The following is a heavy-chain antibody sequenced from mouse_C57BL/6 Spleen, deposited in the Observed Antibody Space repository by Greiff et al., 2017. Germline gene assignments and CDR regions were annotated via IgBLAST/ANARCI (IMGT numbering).Heavy chain of an antibody. CDR3: ARGDYDYDVAWFAY. CDR1: GYSFTGYY. J-gene: IGHJ3*01. Sequence: VQLQQSGPELVKPGASVKISCKASGYSFTGYYMNWVKQSPEKSLEWIGEINPSTGGTTYTQKFKAKATLTVDKSSSTAYMQLKSLTSEDSAVYYCARGDYDYDVAWFAYWGQGTLVTVSA. V-gene: IGHV1-42*01. CDR2: INPSTGGT. D-gene: IGHD2-4*01.